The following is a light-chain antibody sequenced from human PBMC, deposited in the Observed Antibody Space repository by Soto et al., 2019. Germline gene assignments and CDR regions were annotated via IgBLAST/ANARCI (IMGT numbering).Light chain of an antibody. J-gene: IGKJ1*01. V-gene: IGKV1-5*01. Sequence: DIQMTQSPSTLSASVVDRFTITCRASQSISSWFAWYQQKPGKAPKLLIYDASSLESGVPSRFSGSGSGTEFSLTISSLQPDDFATYYCQQYNSYWTFGQGTKVDIK. CDR3: QQYNSYWT. CDR1: QSISSW. CDR2: DAS.